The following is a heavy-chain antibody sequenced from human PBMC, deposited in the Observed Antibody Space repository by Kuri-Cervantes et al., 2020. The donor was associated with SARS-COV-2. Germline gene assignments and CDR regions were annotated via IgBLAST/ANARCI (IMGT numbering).Heavy chain of an antibody. CDR2: ISYDGSNK. D-gene: IGHD4-11*01. CDR1: GFTFSSYA. CDR3: ARLTVATAIDGDY. Sequence: GESLKISCAASGFTFSSYAMHWVRQAPGKGLEWVAVISYDGSNKYYADSVKGRFTISRGNSKNTLYLQMNSLRAEDTAVYYCARLTVATAIDGDYWGQGTLVTVSS. J-gene: IGHJ4*02. V-gene: IGHV3-30-3*01.